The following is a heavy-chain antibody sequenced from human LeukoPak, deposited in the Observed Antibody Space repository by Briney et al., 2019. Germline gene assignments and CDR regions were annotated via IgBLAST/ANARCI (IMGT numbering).Heavy chain of an antibody. CDR2: ISYIGST. Sequence: SETLSLTWTVSGGSFSSHYWSWIRQPPGKGLEWIGYISYIGSTNYNPSLKSRVTISVDTSKNQFSLKLSSVTAADAAVYFCARDPTTVTKGLDLWGQGTMVTVSS. J-gene: IGHJ3*01. CDR3: ARDPTTVTKGLDL. V-gene: IGHV4-59*11. D-gene: IGHD4-17*01. CDR1: GGSFSSHY.